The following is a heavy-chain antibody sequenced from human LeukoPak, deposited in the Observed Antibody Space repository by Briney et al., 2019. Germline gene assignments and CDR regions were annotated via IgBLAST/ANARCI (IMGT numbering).Heavy chain of an antibody. CDR2: ISWNSGSI. V-gene: IGHV3-9*01. Sequence: PGGSLRLSCAASGFTFDDYAMHWVRQAPGKGLEWVSGISWNSGSIGYADSVKGRFTISRDNAENSLYLQMNSLRAEDTAVYYCAREHYFYYMDGWGKGTTVTVSS. J-gene: IGHJ6*03. CDR1: GFTFDDYA. CDR3: AREHYFYYMDG.